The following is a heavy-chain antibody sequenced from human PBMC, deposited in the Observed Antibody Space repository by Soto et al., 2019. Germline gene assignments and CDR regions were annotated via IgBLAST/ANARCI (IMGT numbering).Heavy chain of an antibody. V-gene: IGHV3-48*03. CDR3: ARDMGSVSYYDSSGYFDS. Sequence: GGSLRLSCAASGFTFNSYDMNWVRQAPGKGLEWVSYISATGNNINYADSVMGRFTISRDNAKKSLYLQMNSLRAEDTAVYYCARDMGSVSYYDSSGYFDSWGQGALVPVSS. J-gene: IGHJ4*02. CDR1: GFTFNSYD. CDR2: ISATGNNI. D-gene: IGHD3-22*01.